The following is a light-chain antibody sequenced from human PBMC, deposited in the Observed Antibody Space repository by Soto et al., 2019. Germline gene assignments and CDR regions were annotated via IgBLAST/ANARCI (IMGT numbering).Light chain of an antibody. CDR3: QQRSNWPT. V-gene: IGKV3D-20*02. CDR1: QSVNNNY. J-gene: IGKJ5*01. Sequence: EIVLTQSPGTLSLSPGERATLSCRASQSVNNNYLAWYQQKPGQAPRLLISDASSRATGIPDRFSGSGSGTDFTLTISRLEPEDFAVYYCQQRSNWPTFGQGTRLEIK. CDR2: DAS.